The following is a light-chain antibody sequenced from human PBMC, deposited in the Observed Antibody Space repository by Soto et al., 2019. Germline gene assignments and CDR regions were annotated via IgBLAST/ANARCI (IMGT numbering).Light chain of an antibody. CDR1: QSISSN. CDR2: GAS. Sequence: ETVMTQSPATLSVSPGGRATLSCRASQSISSNLAWFQQKPGQAPRLLIYGASSRATGIPDRFSGSGSGTDFTLAISRLEPEDFAVYYCQQYGSSPWTFGQGTKVDIK. J-gene: IGKJ1*01. V-gene: IGKV3-20*01. CDR3: QQYGSSPWT.